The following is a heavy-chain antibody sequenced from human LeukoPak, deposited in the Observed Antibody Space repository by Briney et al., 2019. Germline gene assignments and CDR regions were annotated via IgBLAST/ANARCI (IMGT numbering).Heavy chain of an antibody. Sequence: PSETLSPTCTVSGGSISSYYWSWIRQPPGKGLEWIGYIYYSGSTNYNPSLKSRVTISVDTSKNQFSLKLSSVTAADTAVYYCARRSEAYDSSGYYYYFDYWGQGTLVTVSS. D-gene: IGHD3-22*01. V-gene: IGHV4-59*08. CDR2: IYYSGST. J-gene: IGHJ4*02. CDR3: ARRSEAYDSSGYYYYFDY. CDR1: GGSISSYY.